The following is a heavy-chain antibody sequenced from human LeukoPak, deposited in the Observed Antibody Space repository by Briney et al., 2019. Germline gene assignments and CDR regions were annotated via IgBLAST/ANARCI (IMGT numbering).Heavy chain of an antibody. CDR1: GGSISGYY. V-gene: IGHV4-39*07. CDR3: ARVAAADPESDY. CDR2: IYYSGST. J-gene: IGHJ4*02. Sequence: SETLSLTCSVSGGSISGYYWSWIRQPPGKGLEWIGSIYYSGSTYYNPSLKSRVTISVDTSKNQFSLKLSSVTAADTAVYYCARVAAADPESDYWGQGTLVTVSS. D-gene: IGHD6-13*01.